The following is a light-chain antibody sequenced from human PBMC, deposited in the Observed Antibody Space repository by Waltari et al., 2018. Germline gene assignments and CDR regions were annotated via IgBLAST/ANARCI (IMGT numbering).Light chain of an antibody. CDR2: YDN. V-gene: IGLV3-21*01. CDR1: TIESKS. CDR3: QVWDANTDPGV. J-gene: IGLJ1*01. Sequence: SYVLTQPPSVSVATGETARITCGGNTIESKSVPWHRQRPGQAPVVVISYDNDRAAGIPERFSGSNSGNTATLTISRVEAGDEADYYCQVWDANTDPGVFGTGTEVTVL.